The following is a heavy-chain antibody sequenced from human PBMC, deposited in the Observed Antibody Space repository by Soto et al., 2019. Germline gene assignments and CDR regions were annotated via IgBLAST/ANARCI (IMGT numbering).Heavy chain of an antibody. CDR2: IWDDGSEQ. CDR1: GFSFNIYG. J-gene: IGHJ6*04. CDR3: ARSSYCTTTNCHFPDV. D-gene: IGHD1-1*01. Sequence: QVQLVESGGSVVQPGRSLRLSCAASGFSFNIYGMQWVRQAPGKGLEWVAVIWDDGSEQYYADSVKGRFTNSRDNSKNTLYLQLNSLRAEDTAVYYCARSSYCTTTNCHFPDVWGKGTTVTVSS. V-gene: IGHV3-33*01.